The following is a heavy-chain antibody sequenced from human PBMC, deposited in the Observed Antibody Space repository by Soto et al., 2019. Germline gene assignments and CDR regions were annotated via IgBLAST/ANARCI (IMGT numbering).Heavy chain of an antibody. CDR3: ARVSRSSTYYYYYMDV. Sequence: QVQLQQWGAGLLKPSETLSLTCAVYGGSFSGYYWSWSRQPPGKGLEWIGEINHSGSTNYNPSLKSRVTISVDTSKNQFSLKLSSVTAADTAVYYCARVSRSSTYYYYYMDVWGKGTTVTVSS. CDR1: GGSFSGYY. V-gene: IGHV4-34*01. J-gene: IGHJ6*03. CDR2: INHSGST. D-gene: IGHD6-6*01.